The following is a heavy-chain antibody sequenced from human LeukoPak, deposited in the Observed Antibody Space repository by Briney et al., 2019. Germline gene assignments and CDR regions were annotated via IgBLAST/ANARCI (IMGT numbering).Heavy chain of an antibody. Sequence: PSETLSLTCTVSGGSISSGSSYWGWIRQPPGKGLEWIGSIHYIGTTFYNPSLNSRLTMSVDTDKNQFSLRLTPWPAENPAVYYCARGKAAAGIDYFDYWGQGTLVTASS. J-gene: IGHJ4*02. CDR3: ARGKAAAGIDYFDY. V-gene: IGHV4-39*01. D-gene: IGHD6-13*01. CDR1: GGSISSGSSY. CDR2: IHYIGTT.